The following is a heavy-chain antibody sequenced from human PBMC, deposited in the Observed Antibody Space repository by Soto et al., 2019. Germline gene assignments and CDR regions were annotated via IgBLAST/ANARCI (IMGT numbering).Heavy chain of an antibody. J-gene: IGHJ4*02. Sequence: QVQLVESGGDVVQPGRSLTLSCLASGFSFSSHGMNWIRQAPGKGLEWLAVISYDGGNKNYEDSERDRFTISRDNSKNRVFLHINSLRPEHTAVYFCARDPPVGDYWAGFQYWGQGTLVIVSS. CDR3: ARDPPVGDYWAGFQY. D-gene: IGHD4-17*01. V-gene: IGHV3-30*03. CDR1: GFSFSSHG. CDR2: ISYDGGNK.